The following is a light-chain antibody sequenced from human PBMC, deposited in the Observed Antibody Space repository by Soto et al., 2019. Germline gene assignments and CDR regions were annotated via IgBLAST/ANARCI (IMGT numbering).Light chain of an antibody. CDR1: QSISSY. CDR2: AAS. CDR3: QQRYSTRPIA. Sequence: VQLSLPPSSMSASAGDRVNIICRASQSISSYLNWSQQKPGKAPKLLIYAASSLQSGVTSGCSGGGAGTDFSLTISSLLPDEFSADYCQQRYSTRPIAFGRGTRVEIK. V-gene: IGKV1-39*01. J-gene: IGKJ5*01.